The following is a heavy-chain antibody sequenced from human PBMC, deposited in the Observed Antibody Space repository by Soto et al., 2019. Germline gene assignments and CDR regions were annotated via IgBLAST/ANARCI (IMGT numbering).Heavy chain of an antibody. V-gene: IGHV3-7*05. J-gene: IGHJ6*02. D-gene: IGHD4-17*01. Sequence: GGSLRLSCAASGFNFGGSWMTWVRQALGKGLEWLAKINPDGSGEYYVDSVKGRFTISRDNSKNTVYLQMNSLRVEDTAVYYCARDYSGDYGNNGMDVWGQGTTVTVSS. CDR1: GFNFGGSW. CDR3: ARDYSGDYGNNGMDV. CDR2: INPDGSGE.